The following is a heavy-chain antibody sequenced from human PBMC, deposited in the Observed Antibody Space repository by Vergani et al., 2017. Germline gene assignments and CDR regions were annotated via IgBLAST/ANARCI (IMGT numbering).Heavy chain of an antibody. CDR3: AKDLKRVVFYYDSSGDAFDI. Sequence: EVQLLESGGGLVQPGGSLRLSCAASGFTFSSYAMSWVRQAPGKGLEWVSAISGSGGSTYYADSVKGRFTISRDNSKNTLYLQMNSLRAEDTAVYYCAKDLKRVVFYYDSSGDAFDIWGQGTMVTVSS. V-gene: IGHV3-23*01. D-gene: IGHD3-22*01. CDR1: GFTFSSYA. CDR2: ISGSGGST. J-gene: IGHJ3*02.